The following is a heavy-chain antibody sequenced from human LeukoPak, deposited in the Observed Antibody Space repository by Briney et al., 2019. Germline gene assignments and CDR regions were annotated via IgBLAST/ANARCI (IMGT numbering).Heavy chain of an antibody. V-gene: IGHV4-39*07. J-gene: IGHJ4*02. D-gene: IGHD1-7*01. CDR2: IYYSGST. Sequence: SETLSLTCTVSGGSISSSSYYWGWIRQPPGKGLEWIGSIYYSGSTYHNPSLKSRVTISVDTSKNQFSLKLGSVTAADTAVYYCARDSNYGNFDYWGQGTLVTVSS. CDR1: GGSISSSSYY. CDR3: ARDSNYGNFDY.